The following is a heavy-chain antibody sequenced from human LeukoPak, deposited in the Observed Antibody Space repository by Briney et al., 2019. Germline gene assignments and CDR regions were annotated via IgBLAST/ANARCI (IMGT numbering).Heavy chain of an antibody. CDR2: IYPGDSDT. CDR3: ARLGNVLRFLEWSPSYYMDV. D-gene: IGHD3-3*01. CDR1: GYSFTSYW. J-gene: IGHJ6*03. Sequence: GESLKISCKGSGYSFTSYWIGWVRQMPGKGLEWMGIIYPGDSDTRYSPSFQGQVTISADKSISTAYLQWSSLKASDTAIYYCARLGNVLRFLEWSPSYYMDVWGKGTTVTVSS. V-gene: IGHV5-51*01.